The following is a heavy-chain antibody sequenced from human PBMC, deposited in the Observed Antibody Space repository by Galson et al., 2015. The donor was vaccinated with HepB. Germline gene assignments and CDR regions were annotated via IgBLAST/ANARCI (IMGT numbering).Heavy chain of an antibody. CDR3: GGRGKSYSSGWYDY. CDR2: IKHDGSEK. V-gene: IGHV3-7*01. Sequence: SLRLSCAASGFTFSSYWMSWVRQAPGKGLEWVANIKHDGSEKYYVDSVKGRFTISRDNAKNSLYLQMNSLRGEDTAVYYCGGRGKSYSSGWYDYWGQGTLVTVSS. D-gene: IGHD6-19*01. CDR1: GFTFSSYW. J-gene: IGHJ4*02.